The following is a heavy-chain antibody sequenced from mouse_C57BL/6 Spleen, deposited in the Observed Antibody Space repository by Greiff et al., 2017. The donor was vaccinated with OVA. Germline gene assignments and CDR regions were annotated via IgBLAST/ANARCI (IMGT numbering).Heavy chain of an antibody. CDR3: ARRDWDVYFDY. J-gene: IGHJ2*01. Sequence: EVKLVESGGGLVKPGGSLKLSCAASGFTFSDYGMHWVRRAPEKGLEWVAYISSGSSTIYYADTVKGRFTISRDNAKNTLFLQMTSLRSEDTAMYYCARRDWDVYFDYWGQGTTLTVSS. CDR1: GFTFSDYG. D-gene: IGHD4-1*01. CDR2: ISSGSSTI. V-gene: IGHV5-17*01.